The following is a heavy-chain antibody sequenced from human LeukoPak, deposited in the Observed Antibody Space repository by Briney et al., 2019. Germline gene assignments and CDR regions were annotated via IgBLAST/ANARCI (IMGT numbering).Heavy chain of an antibody. CDR3: ARRAVRGVIRSYYFDY. J-gene: IGHJ4*02. Sequence: GESLKISCKASTYGFSAYWIGWVRQMPGSGLEWVGIIYPSDSDTRYSPSFQGQVTISADKSISTAYLQWSSLKASDTAMYYCARRAVRGVIRSYYFDYWGQGTLVTVSS. V-gene: IGHV5-51*01. D-gene: IGHD3-10*01. CDR1: TYGFSAYW. CDR2: IYPSDSDT.